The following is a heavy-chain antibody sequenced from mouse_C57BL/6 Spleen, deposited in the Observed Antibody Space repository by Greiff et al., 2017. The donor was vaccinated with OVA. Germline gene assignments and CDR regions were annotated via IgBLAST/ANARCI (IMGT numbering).Heavy chain of an antibody. V-gene: IGHV1-82*01. CDR1: GYAFRSSW. J-gene: IGHJ2*01. CDR3: ASGDMAYYYGGYYFDY. Sequence: QVQLQQSGPELVKPGASVKISCKASGYAFRSSWMNWVQQRPGKGLEWIGRIYPGDGDTNYHGKFKGKATLTADKSSSTAYMQLSSLTSEDSAVYFCASGDMAYYYGGYYFDYWGQGTTLTVSS. CDR2: IYPGDGDT. D-gene: IGHD1-1*01.